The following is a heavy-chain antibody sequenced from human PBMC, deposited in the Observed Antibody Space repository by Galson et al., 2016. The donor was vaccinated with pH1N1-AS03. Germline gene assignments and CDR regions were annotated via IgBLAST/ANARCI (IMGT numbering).Heavy chain of an antibody. CDR2: IYWDDDK. CDR1: GFSLSTRGVA. J-gene: IGHJ5*02. V-gene: IGHV2-5*02. CDR3: AHSDDYSNYHWFDP. D-gene: IGHD4-11*01. Sequence: PALVKPTQTLTLTCTFSGFSLSTRGVAVGWIRQPPGKALEWLALIYWDDDKRYSPSLKSGLTITKDTSKNQVALTMTKMDPVDTATYYCAHSDDYSNYHWFDPWGQGTLVTVSS.